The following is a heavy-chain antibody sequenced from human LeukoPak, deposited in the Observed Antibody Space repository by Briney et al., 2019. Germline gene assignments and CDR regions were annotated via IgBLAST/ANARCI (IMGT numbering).Heavy chain of an antibody. CDR2: INSDGSST. Sequence: PGGSPRLSCAASGFTFSSSAMSWVRQAPGKGLVWVSRINSDGSSTSYADSVKGRFTISRDNAKNTLYLQMNSLRAEDTAVYYCARDRYSGSYSDYWGQGTLVTVSS. V-gene: IGHV3-74*01. CDR3: ARDRYSGSYSDY. D-gene: IGHD1-26*01. CDR1: GFTFSSSA. J-gene: IGHJ4*02.